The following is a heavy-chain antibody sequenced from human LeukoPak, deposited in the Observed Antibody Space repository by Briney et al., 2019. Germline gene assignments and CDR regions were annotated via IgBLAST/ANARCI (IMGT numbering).Heavy chain of an antibody. J-gene: IGHJ5*02. CDR1: GGTFSSYT. Sequence: SVMVSCKASGGTFSSYTISWVRQAPGQGLEWMGRIIPILGIANYAQKFQGRVTITADKSTSTAYMELSSLRSEDTAVYYCAREPYSGSYDGQIGDWFDPWGQGTLVTASS. CDR2: IIPILGIA. V-gene: IGHV1-69*04. CDR3: AREPYSGSYDGQIGDWFDP. D-gene: IGHD1-26*01.